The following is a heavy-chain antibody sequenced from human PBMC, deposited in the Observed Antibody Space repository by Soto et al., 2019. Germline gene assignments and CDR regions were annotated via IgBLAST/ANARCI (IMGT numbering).Heavy chain of an antibody. D-gene: IGHD6-13*01. V-gene: IGHV3-23*01. CDR3: ARFSSSWYPNLLYFDY. CDR1: GFIFSTYA. Sequence: TVGSLRLSCAASGFIFSTYAMTWVRQAPGKGLEWVSGISGGGGGTSYSTSLKSRLTISKDTSKSQVVLTMTNMDPVDTATYYCARFSSSWYPNLLYFDYWGQGTLVTVSS. CDR2: ISGGGGGT. J-gene: IGHJ4*02.